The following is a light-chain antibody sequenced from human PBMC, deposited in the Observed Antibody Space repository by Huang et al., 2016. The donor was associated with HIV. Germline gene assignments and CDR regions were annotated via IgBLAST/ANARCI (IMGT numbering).Light chain of an antibody. CDR3: QQRSNWYT. V-gene: IGKV3-11*01. Sequence: ELVLTQSPDTLSLSPGESATLSCRASRSVGSYLAWYQQKPGQAPRLLIYDASNRATGIPARVSGSGSGTDFTLTISSLEPEDFAVYYCQQRSNWYTFGQGTKLEIK. J-gene: IGKJ2*01. CDR1: RSVGSY. CDR2: DAS.